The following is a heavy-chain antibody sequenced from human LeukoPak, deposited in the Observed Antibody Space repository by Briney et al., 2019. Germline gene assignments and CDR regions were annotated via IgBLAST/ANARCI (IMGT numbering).Heavy chain of an antibody. Sequence: SETLSLTCSVSGGSISSGSYYWSWIRQPAGKGLEWIGRIYTTEKTNYNPSLKSRVTISLDTSKNQFSLKLTSVTAADTAVYYCARVTLLPTHIDYWGQGTLVTVSS. CDR1: GGSISSGSYY. D-gene: IGHD2-15*01. CDR2: IYTTEKT. J-gene: IGHJ4*02. CDR3: ARVTLLPTHIDY. V-gene: IGHV4-61*02.